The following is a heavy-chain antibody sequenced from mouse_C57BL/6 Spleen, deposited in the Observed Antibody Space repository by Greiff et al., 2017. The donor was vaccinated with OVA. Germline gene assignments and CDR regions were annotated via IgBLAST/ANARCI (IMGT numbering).Heavy chain of an antibody. D-gene: IGHD2-1*01. CDR1: GYTFTDYN. CDR2: INPNNGGT. V-gene: IGHV1-22*01. J-gene: IGHJ3*01. CDR3: ARDYGNAAWFAY. Sequence: EVKLMESGPELVKPGASVKMSCKASGYTFTDYNMHWVKQSHGKSLEWIGYINPNNGGTSYNQKFKGKATLTVNKSSSTAYMELRSLTSEDSAVYYCARDYGNAAWFAYWGQGTLVTVSA.